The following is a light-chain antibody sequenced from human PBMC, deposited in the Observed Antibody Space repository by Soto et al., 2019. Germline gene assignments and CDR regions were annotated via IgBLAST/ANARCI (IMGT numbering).Light chain of an antibody. CDR1: SSNVGYYSL. Sequence: QSVLTQPASVSGSPGQSITISCTGTSSNVGYYSLVSWYQQHPGKAPKLIIYEVTKRPSGVSNRFSGSKSGNTASLTISGLQAEDEADYFCCSPWVFGGGTKLTVL. CDR3: CSPWV. J-gene: IGLJ3*02. V-gene: IGLV2-23*02. CDR2: EVT.